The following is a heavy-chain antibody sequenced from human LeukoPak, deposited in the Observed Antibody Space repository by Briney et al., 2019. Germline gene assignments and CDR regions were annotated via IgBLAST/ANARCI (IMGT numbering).Heavy chain of an antibody. V-gene: IGHV3-30-3*01. CDR3: AVGLTI. J-gene: IGHJ3*02. CDR2: ISNDGTNK. CDR1: GFTFDNYA. Sequence: PGTSLRLSCAASGFTFDNYAMHWVRQAPGKGLEWVALISNDGTNKYYADSVKGRFTMSRDNSKGTVYLQVNSLRAEDTAVYYCAVGLTIWGQGTMVTVSS. D-gene: IGHD1-26*01.